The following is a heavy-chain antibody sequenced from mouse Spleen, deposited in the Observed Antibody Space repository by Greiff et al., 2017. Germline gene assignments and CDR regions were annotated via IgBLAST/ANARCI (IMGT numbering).Heavy chain of an antibody. Sequence: QVQLKESGAELARPGASVKLSCKASGYTFTSYGISWVKQRTGQGLEWIGEIYPRSGNTYYNEKFKGKATLTADKSSSTAYMELRSLTSEDSAVYFCARPPFTTATDYWGQGTTLTVSS. D-gene: IGHD1-2*01. CDR1: GYTFTSYG. J-gene: IGHJ2*01. CDR2: IYPRSGNT. V-gene: IGHV1-81*01. CDR3: ARPPFTTATDY.